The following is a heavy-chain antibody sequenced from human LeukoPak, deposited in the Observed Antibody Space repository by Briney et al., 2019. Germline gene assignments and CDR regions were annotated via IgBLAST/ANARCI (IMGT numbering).Heavy chain of an antibody. V-gene: IGHV3-48*03. CDR1: GFTFSSYE. Sequence: GGSLRLSCAASGFTFSSYEMNWVRQAPGKGLEWVSYISSSGSTIYSADSVKGRFTISRDNANNSLYLQMNTLRAEDTAVYYCARDRFCITTNCYSDYWGQGTLVTVSS. J-gene: IGHJ4*02. CDR3: ARDRFCITTNCYSDY. D-gene: IGHD2-2*01. CDR2: ISSSGSTI.